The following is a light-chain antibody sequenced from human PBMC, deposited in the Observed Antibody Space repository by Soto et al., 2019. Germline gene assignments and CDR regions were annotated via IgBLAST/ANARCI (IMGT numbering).Light chain of an antibody. CDR3: QQRRNWPT. CDR1: QSISDT. CDR2: DAS. Sequence: EIVMTQSPATLSVSPGVRATLSCRASQSISDTLAWYQQKPGQAPRLLIYDASNRATGTPARFSGSGSETDFTLTISSLEPEDSAVYYCQQRRNWPTFGQGTKVDI. V-gene: IGKV3-11*01. J-gene: IGKJ1*01.